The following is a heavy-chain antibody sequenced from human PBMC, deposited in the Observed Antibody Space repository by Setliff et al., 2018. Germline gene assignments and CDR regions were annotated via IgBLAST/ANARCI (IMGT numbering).Heavy chain of an antibody. CDR2: IYSSGST. CDR1: GGSISNYY. J-gene: IGHJ5*02. V-gene: IGHV4-59*12. D-gene: IGHD3-3*01. Sequence: SETLSLTCTVSGGSISNYYWTWIRQPPGKGLEWIGDIYSSGSTNYNPSLKSRVTISVDTSKNQFSLKLTSVTAADTAVYYCARAPQYSNFWYALSWFDPWGQGTLVTVSS. CDR3: ARAPQYSNFWYALSWFDP.